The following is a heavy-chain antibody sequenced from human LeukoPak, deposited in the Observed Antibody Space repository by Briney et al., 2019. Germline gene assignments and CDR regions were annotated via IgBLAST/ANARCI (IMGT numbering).Heavy chain of an antibody. J-gene: IGHJ4*02. D-gene: IGHD1-26*01. CDR3: ARDGIVGATLVY. Sequence: PGRSLRLSCAASGFTFSSYSMNWVRQAPGKGLEWVANIKQDGSEKYYVDSVKGRFTISRDNAKNSLYLQMNSLRAEDTAVYYCARDGIVGATLVYWGQGTLVTVSS. CDR2: IKQDGSEK. V-gene: IGHV3-7*03. CDR1: GFTFSSYS.